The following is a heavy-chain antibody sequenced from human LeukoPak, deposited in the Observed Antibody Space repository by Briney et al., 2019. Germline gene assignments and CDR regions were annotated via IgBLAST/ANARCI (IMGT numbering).Heavy chain of an antibody. J-gene: IGHJ5*02. CDR3: VRGGPSTWS. Sequence: GGSLRLSCAASGFTFKPYWMHWVRQAPGKRPGWVSRINDDGSDTIYADSVRGRFTISRDDAKNTVYLQMNNLRAEDTAVYYCVRGGPSTWSWGQGTLVTVSS. D-gene: IGHD2-15*01. CDR2: INDDGSDT. CDR1: GFTFKPYW. V-gene: IGHV3-74*01.